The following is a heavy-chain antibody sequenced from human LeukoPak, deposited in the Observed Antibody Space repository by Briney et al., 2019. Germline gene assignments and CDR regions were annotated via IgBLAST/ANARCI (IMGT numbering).Heavy chain of an antibody. CDR2: ISTGGSST. V-gene: IGHV3-23*01. CDR3: AKFISPRYFDY. CDR1: GFTFSNYA. Sequence: GGSLRLSCAASGFTFSNYAMSWVRQAPGKGLEWVSTISTGGSSTYYADSVKGRFTISRDNSRTTLHLQASSLRAEDTAVYYCAKFISPRYFDYWAQGTLVTVSS. D-gene: IGHD3-16*02. J-gene: IGHJ4*02.